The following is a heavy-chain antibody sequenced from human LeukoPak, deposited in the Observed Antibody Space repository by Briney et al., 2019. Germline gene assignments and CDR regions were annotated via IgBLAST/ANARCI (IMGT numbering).Heavy chain of an antibody. CDR2: IYYSGST. V-gene: IGHV4-39*01. J-gene: IGHJ3*01. D-gene: IGHD5-12*01. CDR3: ARQVATKGEWAFDV. CDR1: GGSISSSSYY. Sequence: SETLSLTRTVSGGSISSSSYYWGWIRQPPGKGLEWIGSIYYSGSTYYNPSLKSRVTISVDTSKNQFSLKLSSVTAADTAAYYCARQVATKGEWAFDVWGQGTMVTVSS.